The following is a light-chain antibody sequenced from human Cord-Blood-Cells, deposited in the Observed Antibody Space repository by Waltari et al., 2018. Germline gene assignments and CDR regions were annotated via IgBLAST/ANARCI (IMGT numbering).Light chain of an antibody. V-gene: IGLV2-14*03. CDR2: DVS. J-gene: IGLJ3*02. Sequence: QSALTQPASVSRSPGQSITISCTGTSSDVGGYNSVSWYQQHPGKAPKLMIYDVSNRPSGVSNRFSGSKSGNTASLTISGLQAEDEADYYCSSYTSSSTWVFGGGTKLTVL. CDR1: SSDVGGYNS. CDR3: SSYTSSSTWV.